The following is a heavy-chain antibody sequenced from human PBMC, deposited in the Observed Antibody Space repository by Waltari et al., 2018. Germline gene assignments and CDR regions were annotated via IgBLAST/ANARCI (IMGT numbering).Heavy chain of an antibody. Sequence: QVQLQESGPGLGKPSQTLSLTCTVPGGSLSTGGYNLDWIPRTPGKGLEWIGYIYYSGSTYYNPSLKSRVTISVDTSKNQFSLKLSSVTAADTAVYYCARALLRAAAGTGNWFDPWGQGTLVTVSS. CDR2: IYYSGST. CDR1: GGSLSTGGYN. D-gene: IGHD6-13*01. J-gene: IGHJ5*02. V-gene: IGHV4-31*03. CDR3: ARALLRAAAGTGNWFDP.